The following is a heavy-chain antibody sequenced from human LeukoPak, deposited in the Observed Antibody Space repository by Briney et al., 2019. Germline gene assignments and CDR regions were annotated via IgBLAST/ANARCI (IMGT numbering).Heavy chain of an antibody. J-gene: IGHJ3*02. CDR1: GFTFSSYA. CDR2: IRYDGNNK. Sequence: GGSLRLSCAASGFTFSSYAMTWVRQAPGKGLEWVAFIRYDGNNKDYADSVKGRFTISRDNSKNTLYLQMNSLRVEDAAVYYCAKGYGDLVAFDIWGQGTMVTVSS. V-gene: IGHV3-30*02. D-gene: IGHD4-17*01. CDR3: AKGYGDLVAFDI.